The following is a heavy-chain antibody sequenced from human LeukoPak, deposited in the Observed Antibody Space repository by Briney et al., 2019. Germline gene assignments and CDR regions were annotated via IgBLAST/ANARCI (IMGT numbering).Heavy chain of an antibody. V-gene: IGHV3-9*01. CDR1: GFTFDDYA. CDR2: SSWNSRSI. D-gene: IGHD3-22*01. Sequence: GGSLRLSCAASGFTFDDYAMHWVRQAPGKGLEGVSGSSWNSRSIGYADSVKGRFTISRDNAKNSLYLQMNSLRAEDTALYYCAKDIGPGEYYYDSSGYFDYWGQGTLVTVSS. J-gene: IGHJ4*02. CDR3: AKDIGPGEYYYDSSGYFDY.